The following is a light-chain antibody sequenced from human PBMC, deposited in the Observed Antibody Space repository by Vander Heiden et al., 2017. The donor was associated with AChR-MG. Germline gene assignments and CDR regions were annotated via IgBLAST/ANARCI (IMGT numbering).Light chain of an antibody. J-gene: IGKJ4*01. CDR1: QSVSTY. CDR3: HQRNNWPLT. Sequence: ETVLTQSPATLSVSPGERVTLSCRASQSVSTYLAWYQQKPGQIPRLLIYDASYRASGVPVRFSGSGSGTDFTLTISSLEPEDFAVYYCHQRNNWPLTFGGGT. CDR2: DAS. V-gene: IGKV3-11*01.